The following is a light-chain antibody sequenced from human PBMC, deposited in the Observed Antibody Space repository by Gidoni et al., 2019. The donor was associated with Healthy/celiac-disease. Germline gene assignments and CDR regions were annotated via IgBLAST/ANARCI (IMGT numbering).Light chain of an antibody. CDR2: DAS. Sequence: DIQMTQSPSSLSASVGDRVTITCQASQDISNYLNWYQQKPEKAPKLLIYDASNLETGVPSRCSGSGAGTDFTFTISSLQPEDIATYYCQQYDNLLGTFGQGTKLEIK. J-gene: IGKJ2*02. CDR3: QQYDNLLGT. CDR1: QDISNY. V-gene: IGKV1-33*01.